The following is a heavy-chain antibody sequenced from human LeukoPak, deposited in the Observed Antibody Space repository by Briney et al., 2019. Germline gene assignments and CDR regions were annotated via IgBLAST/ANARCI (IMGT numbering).Heavy chain of an antibody. Sequence: PGGSLRLSCAASGFTVSSNYMSWVRQAPGKGLEWVSVIYSGGSTYYADSVKGRFTISRDNSKNTLYLQMNSLRAEDTAVYYCAKAGHDTAANWFDPWGQGTLVTVSS. D-gene: IGHD5-18*01. CDR3: AKAGHDTAANWFDP. CDR1: GFTVSSNY. V-gene: IGHV3-53*01. J-gene: IGHJ5*02. CDR2: IYSGGST.